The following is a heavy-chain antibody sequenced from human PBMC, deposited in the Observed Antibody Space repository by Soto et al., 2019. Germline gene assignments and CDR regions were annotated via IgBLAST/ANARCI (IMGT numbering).Heavy chain of an antibody. D-gene: IGHD3-3*01. J-gene: IGHJ4*02. CDR3: ASGLLVDTVPNYDFWSGYPKPDY. Sequence: GGSLRLSCAASGFTFSSYSMNWVRQAPGKGLEWVSSISSSSSYIYYADSVKGRFTISRDNAKNSLYLQMNSLRAEDTAVYYCASGLLVDTVPNYDFWSGYPKPDYWGQGTLVTVSS. CDR2: ISSSSSYI. CDR1: GFTFSSYS. V-gene: IGHV3-21*01.